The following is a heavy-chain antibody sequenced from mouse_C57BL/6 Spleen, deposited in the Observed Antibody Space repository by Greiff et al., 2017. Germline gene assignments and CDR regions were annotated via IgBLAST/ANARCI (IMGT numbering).Heavy chain of an antibody. J-gene: IGHJ2*01. CDR3: ARWRSYFDY. Sequence: EVNVVESGGGLVQPGGSLSLSCAASGFTFTDYYMSWVRQPPGKALEWLGFIRNTANGYTTEYSVSVKGRFTISRDNSQSILYLQMNAQRAEDSATYYCARWRSYFDYWGQGTTRTVSS. CDR1: GFTFTDYY. V-gene: IGHV7-3*01. CDR2: IRNTANGYTT.